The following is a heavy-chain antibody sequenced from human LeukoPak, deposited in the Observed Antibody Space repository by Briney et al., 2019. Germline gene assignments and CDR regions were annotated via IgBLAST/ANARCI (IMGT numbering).Heavy chain of an antibody. J-gene: IGHJ6*03. CDR3: ARVSNYMDV. CDR2: LYSGGNT. D-gene: IGHD6-6*01. V-gene: IGHV3-53*01. CDR1: GFNVSTSY. Sequence: GGSLRLSCAASGFNVSTSYMSWVRQFPGMRLEWVSVLYSGGNTYYIDSVKGRFTISRDNSKNTLFLQLNSLRGEDTAIYYCARVSNYMDVWGKGTTVTVSS.